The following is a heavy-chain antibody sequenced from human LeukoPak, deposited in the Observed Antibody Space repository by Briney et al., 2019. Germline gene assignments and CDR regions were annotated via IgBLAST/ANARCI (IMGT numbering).Heavy chain of an antibody. J-gene: IGHJ4*02. D-gene: IGHD3-22*01. CDR2: ISSSSNYI. Sequence: GGSLRLSCAASGFTFSSYSMNWVRQAPGKGLEWVSSISSSSNYIYYADSVKGRFTISRDNAKNSLYLQMDSLRAEDTAVYYCARGVDSSGYYAIDYWGQGTLVTVSS. V-gene: IGHV3-21*04. CDR1: GFTFSSYS. CDR3: ARGVDSSGYYAIDY.